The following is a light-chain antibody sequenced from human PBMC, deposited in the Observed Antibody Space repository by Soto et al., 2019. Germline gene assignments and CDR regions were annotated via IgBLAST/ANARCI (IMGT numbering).Light chain of an antibody. CDR2: EVS. Sequence: QSVLTQPASVSGSPGQSITISCTGTSRDFSDHNHVPWYQHHPGKAPKLIIYEVSNRPSGVSNRFSGSKSGNTASLTISGLQAEDEADYHCSSYTNTGTLYVFGTGTQLTVL. CDR3: SSYTNTGTLYV. CDR1: SRDFSDHNH. V-gene: IGLV2-14*01. J-gene: IGLJ1*01.